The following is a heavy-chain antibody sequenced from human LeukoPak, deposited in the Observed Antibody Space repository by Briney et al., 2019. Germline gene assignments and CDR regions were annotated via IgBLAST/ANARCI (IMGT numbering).Heavy chain of an antibody. CDR3: AKDGQYYYDSSGYFDY. D-gene: IGHD3-22*01. V-gene: IGHV3-23*01. CDR1: GFTFSSYA. CDR2: ISGSGGST. J-gene: IGHJ4*02. Sequence: GGSLRLSCAASGFTFSSYAMSWVRQAPGKGLEWVSAISGSGGSTYYADSVKGRFTISRDNSKNKLYLQMNRLRAEDKGVYYCAKDGQYYYDSSGYFDYWGQGTLVTVSS.